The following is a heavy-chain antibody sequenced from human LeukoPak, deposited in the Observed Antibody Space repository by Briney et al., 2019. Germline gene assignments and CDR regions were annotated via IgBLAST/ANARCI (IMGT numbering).Heavy chain of an antibody. CDR2: IYYSGST. CDR1: GGSISSYY. V-gene: IGHV4-59*12. Sequence: SETLSLTCTVSGGSISSYYWSWIRQPPGKGLEWIGYIYYSGSTNYDPSLKSRVTISVDTSKNQFSLKLSSVTAADTAVYYCARAVTIFGVVMGSYYYYYMDVWGKGTTVTVSS. J-gene: IGHJ6*03. CDR3: ARAVTIFGVVMGSYYYYYMDV. D-gene: IGHD3-3*01.